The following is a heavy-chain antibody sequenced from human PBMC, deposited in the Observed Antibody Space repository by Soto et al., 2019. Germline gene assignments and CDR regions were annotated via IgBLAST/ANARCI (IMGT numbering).Heavy chain of an antibody. J-gene: IGHJ4*02. CDR1: GFTFSSYS. Sequence: PGGSLRLSCAGSGFTFSSYSLDWVRQAPGTGLEWVSYISSSSSTIYYADSVKGRFTISRDNAKNSLYLQMNSLRAEDTAVYYCVKGEYYYDSSGYYPFDYWGQGTLVTVSS. D-gene: IGHD3-22*01. CDR3: VKGEYYYDSSGYYPFDY. V-gene: IGHV3-48*01. CDR2: ISSSSSTI.